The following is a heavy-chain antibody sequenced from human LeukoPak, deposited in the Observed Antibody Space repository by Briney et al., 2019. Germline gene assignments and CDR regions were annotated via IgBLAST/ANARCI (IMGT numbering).Heavy chain of an antibody. J-gene: IGHJ3*02. CDR3: ARWTSQAFDI. CDR1: GFTFSDLC. V-gene: IGHV3-11*01. D-gene: IGHD3/OR15-3a*01. CDR2: LSRSGSIT. Sequence: GGSLRLSCAASGFTFSDLCMSWIRQAPGKGLEWVSYLSRSGSITYYADSVKGRFTMSRDNAKNSLYLQMNSLRAEDTAVYYCARWTSQAFDIWGQGTMVTVSS.